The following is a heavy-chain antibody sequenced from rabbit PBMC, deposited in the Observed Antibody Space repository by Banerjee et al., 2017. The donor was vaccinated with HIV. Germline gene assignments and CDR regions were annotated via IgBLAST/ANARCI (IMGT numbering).Heavy chain of an antibody. V-gene: IGHV1S40*01. D-gene: IGHD2-1*01. CDR3: ARDKTVTTMNL. J-gene: IGHJ4*01. Sequence: QSLEESGGDLVKPGASLTLTCTASGFSFSSGYYYMCWVRQAPGKGLEWIACIYAGSSGTTYYASWATGRFTISKTSSTTVTLQMTSLTAADTATYFCARDKTVTTMNLWGQGTLVTVS. CDR1: GFSFSSGYYY. CDR2: IYAGSSGTT.